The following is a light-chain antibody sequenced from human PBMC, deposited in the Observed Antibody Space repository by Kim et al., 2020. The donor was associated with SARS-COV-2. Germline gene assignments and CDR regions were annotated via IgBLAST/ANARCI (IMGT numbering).Light chain of an antibody. CDR1: RSNIGSNT. V-gene: IGLV1-44*01. Sequence: QSVLTQPPSASGTPGQRVTISCSGSRSNIGSNTVNWYQHLPGTAPKVLMYTDNERPSGVPDRFSGSKSGTSASLVISALQSEDEADYYCAAWDDSLSGRVFGGVTQLTVL. CDR2: TDN. J-gene: IGLJ3*02. CDR3: AAWDDSLSGRV.